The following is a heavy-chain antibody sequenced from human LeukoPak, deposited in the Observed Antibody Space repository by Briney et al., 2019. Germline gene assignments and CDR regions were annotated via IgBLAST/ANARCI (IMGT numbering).Heavy chain of an antibody. CDR1: GYTFTSYG. Sequence: ASVKVSCKASGYTFTSYGISWVRQAPGQGLEWMGWISAYNGNTNYAQKLQGSVTMTTDTSTSTAYMELRSLRSDDTAVYYCARYRWPGVTTVIGFDHWGQGTLVTVSS. D-gene: IGHD4-17*01. CDR3: ARYRWPGVTTVIGFDH. CDR2: ISAYNGNT. J-gene: IGHJ5*02. V-gene: IGHV1-18*01.